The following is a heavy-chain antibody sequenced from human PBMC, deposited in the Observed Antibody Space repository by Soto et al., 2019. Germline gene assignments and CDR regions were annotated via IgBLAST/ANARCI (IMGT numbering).Heavy chain of an antibody. Sequence: QVQLVQSGAEVKKTGSSVKVSCKASGGTFSSYIISWVRQAPGQGLEWMGRIIPILGIANYAQKFQGRVTITADKSTSTAYMDLSSLRSEDTAVYYCARFPQTAIVGAAYFDYWGQGTLVTVSS. CDR1: GGTFSSYI. J-gene: IGHJ4*02. CDR3: ARFPQTAIVGAAYFDY. CDR2: IIPILGIA. V-gene: IGHV1-69*02. D-gene: IGHD1-26*01.